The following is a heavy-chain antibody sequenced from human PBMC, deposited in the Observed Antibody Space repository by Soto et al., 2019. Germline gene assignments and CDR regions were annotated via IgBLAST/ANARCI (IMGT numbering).Heavy chain of an antibody. J-gene: IGHJ5*02. CDR1: GYTFTSYD. CDR2: MNPNSGNT. V-gene: IGHV1-8*01. CDR3: ARRLPLGYCTNGVCYTWFDP. Sequence: WASVKVSCKASGYTFTSYDINWVRQATGQGLEWMGWMNPNSGNTGYAQKFQGRVTMTRNTSISTAYMELSSLRSEDTAVYYCARRLPLGYCTNGVCYTWFDPWGPGTLVTVSS. D-gene: IGHD2-8*01.